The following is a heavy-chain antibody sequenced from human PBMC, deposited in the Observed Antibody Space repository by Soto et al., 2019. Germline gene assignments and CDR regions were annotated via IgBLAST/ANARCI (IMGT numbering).Heavy chain of an antibody. CDR1: GYSFTSYW. J-gene: IGHJ4*02. Sequence: GESLKISCNCSGYSFTSYWISWVRQMPWKGLEWMGRIDPSDSWTHYSSSFQGHVTISADKSITTAYLHWDSLEDSDTAMYYCARHLRAGASPEHYSFDQWGQETPLTVS. V-gene: IGHV5-10-1*01. D-gene: IGHD1-1*01. CDR3: ARHLRAGASPEHYSFDQ. CDR2: IDPSDSWT.